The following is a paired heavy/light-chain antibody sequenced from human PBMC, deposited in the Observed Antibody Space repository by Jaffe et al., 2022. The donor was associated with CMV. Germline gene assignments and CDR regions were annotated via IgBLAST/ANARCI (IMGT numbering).Heavy chain of an antibody. CDR2: ISSSGSTI. CDR1: GFTFSDYY. Sequence: QVQLVESGGGLVKPGGSLRLSCAASGFTFSDYYMSWIRQAPGKGLEWVSYISSSGSTIYYADSVKGRFTISRDNAKNSLYLQMNSLRAEDTAVYYCARDSIGYSSGWYPGYFDYWGQGTLVTVSS. V-gene: IGHV3-11*01. CDR3: ARDSIGYSSGWYPGYFDY. J-gene: IGHJ4*02. D-gene: IGHD6-19*01.
Light chain of an antibody. J-gene: IGKJ1*01. CDR2: AAS. V-gene: IGKV1D-16*01. CDR1: QGISSW. CDR3: QQYNSYPPT. Sequence: DIQMTQSPSSLSASVGDRVTITCRASQGISSWLAWYQQKPEKAPKSLIYAASSLQSGVPSRFSGSGSGTDFTLTISSLQPEDFATYYCQQYNSYPPTFGQGTKVEIK.